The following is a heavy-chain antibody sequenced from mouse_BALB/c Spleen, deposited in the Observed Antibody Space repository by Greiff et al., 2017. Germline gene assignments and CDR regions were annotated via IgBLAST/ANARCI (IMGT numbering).Heavy chain of an antibody. V-gene: IGHV5-12-2*01. D-gene: IGHD2-14*01. Sequence: EVKVVESGGGLVQPGGSLKLSCAASGFTFSSYTMSWVRQTPEKRLEWVAYISNGGGSTYYPDTVKGRFTISRDNAKNTLYLQMSSLKSEDTAMYYCARRNYRYDPYAMDYWGQGTSVTVSS. CDR3: ARRNYRYDPYAMDY. J-gene: IGHJ4*01. CDR2: ISNGGGST. CDR1: GFTFSSYT.